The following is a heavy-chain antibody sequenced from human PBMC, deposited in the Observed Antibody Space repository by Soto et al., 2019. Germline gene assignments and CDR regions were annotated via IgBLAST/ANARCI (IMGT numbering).Heavy chain of an antibody. CDR1: GFTFNTYS. CDR3: AREEITMIVVVPGGAFDI. Sequence: EVQLVESGGGLVKPGGSLRLSCAASGFTFNTYSMNWVRQAPGKGLEWVSSISSSSSYIYYADSVKGRFTISRDNAKNSLYLQMNSLRAEDTAVYYCAREEITMIVVVPGGAFDIWGQGTMVTVSS. CDR2: ISSSSSYI. D-gene: IGHD3-22*01. J-gene: IGHJ3*02. V-gene: IGHV3-21*01.